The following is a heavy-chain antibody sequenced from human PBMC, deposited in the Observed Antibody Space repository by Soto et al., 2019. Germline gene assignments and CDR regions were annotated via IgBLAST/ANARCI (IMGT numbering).Heavy chain of an antibody. Sequence: QVQLVESGGGVVQPGRSLRLSCAASGFTFSSYAMHWVRQAPGKGLEWVAVISYDGSNKYYADSVKGRFTISRDNSKNTLYLQMNSLRAEDTAVYYCAREKRRDGYNLGYWGQGTLVTVSS. CDR2: ISYDGSNK. CDR3: AREKRRDGYNLGY. V-gene: IGHV3-30-3*01. D-gene: IGHD5-12*01. J-gene: IGHJ4*02. CDR1: GFTFSSYA.